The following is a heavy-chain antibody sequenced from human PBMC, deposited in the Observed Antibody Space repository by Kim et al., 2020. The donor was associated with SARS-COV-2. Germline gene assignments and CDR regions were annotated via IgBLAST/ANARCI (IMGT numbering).Heavy chain of an antibody. J-gene: IGHJ4*02. CDR2: IIPIFGTA. D-gene: IGHD5-12*01. V-gene: IGHV1-69*13. Sequence: SVKVSCKASGGTFSSYAISWVRQAPGQGLEWMGGIIPIFGTANYAQKFQGRVTITADESTSTAYMELSSLRSEDTAVYYCARAPEYSGYDFWPWGYWGQGTLVTVSS. CDR3: ARAPEYSGYDFWPWGY. CDR1: GGTFSSYA.